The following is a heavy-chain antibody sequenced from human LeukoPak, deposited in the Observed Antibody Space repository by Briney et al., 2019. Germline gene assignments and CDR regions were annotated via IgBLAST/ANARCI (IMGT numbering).Heavy chain of an antibody. D-gene: IGHD2-8*02. CDR1: GFTFSSHW. CDR3: ARGGLLVGKGFDP. Sequence: GGSLRLSCAASGFTFSSHWMTWIRQAPGKGLEWVASIKKDVGEKFYVDSVKGQFTISRDNAKNSLYLQMNSLRAEDTAVYYCARGGLLVGKGFDPWGQGTLVTVSS. CDR2: IKKDVGEK. V-gene: IGHV3-7*01. J-gene: IGHJ5*02.